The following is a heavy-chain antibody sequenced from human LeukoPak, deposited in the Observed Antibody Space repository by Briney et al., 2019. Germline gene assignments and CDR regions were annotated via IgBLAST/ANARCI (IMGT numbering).Heavy chain of an antibody. CDR1: GFTFSSYS. CDR2: ISSSSSTI. J-gene: IGHJ4*02. CDR3: ARDIEADTAMAGYFDY. V-gene: IGHV3-48*01. Sequence: GGSLRLSCAASGFTFSSYSINWVRQAPGKGLEWVSYISSSSSTIYYADSVKGRFTISRDNAKNSLYLQMNSLRAEDTAVYYCARDIEADTAMAGYFDYWGQGTLVTVSS. D-gene: IGHD5-18*01.